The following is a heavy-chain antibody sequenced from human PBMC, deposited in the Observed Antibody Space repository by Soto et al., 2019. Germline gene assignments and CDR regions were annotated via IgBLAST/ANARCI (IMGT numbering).Heavy chain of an antibody. CDR3: AKDRVESGLGEIDY. CDR2: ISYDGSKK. D-gene: IGHD3-16*01. J-gene: IGHJ4*02. V-gene: IGHV3-30*18. Sequence: PGGSLSLSCAASGFTFSTNGMHWVRQAPGKGLEWVAVISYDGSKKYYGASVKGRFTISRDNSRNTLYLQMNSLRAEDTAVYYCAKDRVESGLGEIDYWGQGTLVTVSS. CDR1: GFTFSTNG.